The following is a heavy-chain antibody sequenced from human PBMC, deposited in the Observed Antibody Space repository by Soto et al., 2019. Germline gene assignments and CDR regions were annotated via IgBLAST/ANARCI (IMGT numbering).Heavy chain of an antibody. V-gene: IGHV4-39*01. CDR2: IHYSGST. J-gene: IGHJ6*02. CDR3: ARLDGNSADYYYGMDV. Sequence: SQTMSLTCSVSGGSITNSSYCWSWIRQPPGKGLEWIGSIHYSGSTYYNPSLKSRVTISVDTSKNQFSLRLRSVTAADTAVYYCARLDGNSADYYYGMDVWGRGTTVTVYS. CDR1: GGSITNSSYC. D-gene: IGHD4-4*01.